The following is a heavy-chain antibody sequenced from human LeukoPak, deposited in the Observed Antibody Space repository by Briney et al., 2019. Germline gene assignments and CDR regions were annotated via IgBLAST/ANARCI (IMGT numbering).Heavy chain of an antibody. V-gene: IGHV4-59*01. CDR3: ARNVGYCTNGVCHYYFDY. J-gene: IGHJ4*02. CDR1: GGSISSYY. CDR2: IYYSGST. Sequence: SETLSLTCTVSGGSISSYYWSWIRQPPGKGLEWIGYIYYSGSTNYNPSLKSRVTISVDTSKDQFSLKLSSVTAADTAVYYCARNVGYCTNGVCHYYFDYWGQGTLVTVSS. D-gene: IGHD2-8*01.